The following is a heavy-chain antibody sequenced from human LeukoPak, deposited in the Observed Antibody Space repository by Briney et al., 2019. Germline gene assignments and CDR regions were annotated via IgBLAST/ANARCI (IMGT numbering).Heavy chain of an antibody. D-gene: IGHD2-15*01. Sequence: PSETLSLTCAVYGGSFSGYYWSWIRQPPGNGLEWIGEINHSGSTNYNPSLKSRVTISVDTSKNQFSLKLSSVTAADTAVYYCARRPYCSGGSCYSMNYFDYWGQGTLVTVSS. J-gene: IGHJ4*02. CDR3: ARRPYCSGGSCYSMNYFDY. CDR1: GGSFSGYY. CDR2: INHSGST. V-gene: IGHV4-34*01.